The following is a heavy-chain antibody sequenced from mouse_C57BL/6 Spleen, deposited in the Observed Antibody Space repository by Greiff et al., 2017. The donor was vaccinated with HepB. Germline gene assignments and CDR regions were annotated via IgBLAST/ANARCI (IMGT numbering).Heavy chain of an antibody. CDR2: IDPSASYT. V-gene: IGHV1-69*01. CDR1: GYTFTSYW. J-gene: IGHJ2*01. Sequence: QVQLKESGAELVMPGASVKLSCKASGYTFTSYWMHWVKQRHGQGLEWIGEIDPSASYTNYNQKFKGKSTLTVDNSYSTAYMQLSSLTSEDSAVYYCARDYAVDYLGQGTTLTVSS. D-gene: IGHD2-4*01. CDR3: ARDYAVDY.